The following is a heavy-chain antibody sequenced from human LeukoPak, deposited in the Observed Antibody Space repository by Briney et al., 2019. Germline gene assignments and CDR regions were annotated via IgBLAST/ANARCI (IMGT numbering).Heavy chain of an antibody. J-gene: IGHJ3*02. CDR2: IRYDGSNK. CDR3: ARVLRGYSYGRDAFDI. D-gene: IGHD5-18*01. CDR1: GFTFSSYG. Sequence: GGSLRLSCAASGFTFSSYGMHWVRQAPGKGLEWVAFIRYDGSNKYYADSVKGRFTISRDNSKNTLYLQMNSLRAEDTAVYYCARVLRGYSYGRDAFDIWGQGTMVTVSS. V-gene: IGHV3-30*02.